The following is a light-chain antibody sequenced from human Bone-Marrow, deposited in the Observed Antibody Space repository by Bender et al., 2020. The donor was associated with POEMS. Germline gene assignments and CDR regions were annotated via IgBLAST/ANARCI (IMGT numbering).Light chain of an antibody. CDR3: CSYAGSSTWV. CDR1: SSDVGSYNL. Sequence: QSALTQPASVSGSPGQSITISCTGPSSDVGSYNLVSWYQQHPGKAPKLMIYEVSKRPSGVSNRFSSSKSGNTASLTISWLQAEDEADYYCCSYAGSSTWVFGGGTKLTVL. J-gene: IGLJ3*02. V-gene: IGLV2-23*02. CDR2: EVS.